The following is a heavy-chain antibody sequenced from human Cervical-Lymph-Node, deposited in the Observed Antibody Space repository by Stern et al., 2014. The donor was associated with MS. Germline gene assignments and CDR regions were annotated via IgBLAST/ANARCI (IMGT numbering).Heavy chain of an antibody. J-gene: IGHJ6*02. CDR2: IYWDDDD. CDR1: GFSLSADGVG. D-gene: IGHD1-7*01. CDR3: AHSFGSVSGTYSGMDV. V-gene: IGHV2-5*02. Sequence: SGPSLVRPTQTVTLTCTVSGFSLSADGVGVGWIRQAPGKALEWLAVIYWDDDDRYSQSLKNRLTIKKDTSKNQVVLTMTDMDPEDTGTYYCAHSFGSVSGTYSGMDVWGQGTTVTVS.